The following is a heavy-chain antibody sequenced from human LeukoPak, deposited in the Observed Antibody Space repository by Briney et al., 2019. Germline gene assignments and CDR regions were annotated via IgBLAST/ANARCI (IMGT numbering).Heavy chain of an antibody. CDR3: ARERVTTTAFDI. CDR1: GFTFSSYP. CDR2: ITTTSSQI. V-gene: IGHV3-21*01. Sequence: GGSLRLSCAASGFTFSSYPMSWVRQASGKGLEWVSYITTTSSQIYYGDSVKGRFTISRDNAKNSLYLQMNSLRAEDTAVYYCARERVTTTAFDIWGQGTMVTVSS. D-gene: IGHD5-12*01. J-gene: IGHJ3*02.